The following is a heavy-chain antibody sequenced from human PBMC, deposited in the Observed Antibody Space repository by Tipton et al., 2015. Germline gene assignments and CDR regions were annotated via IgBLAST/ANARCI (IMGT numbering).Heavy chain of an antibody. D-gene: IGHD2-21*02. CDR2: LYFSGST. J-gene: IGHJ4*02. Sequence: TLSLTCNVSGGSISTSNYYWGWIRQPPGKGLEWIGSLYFSGSTYYNPSLKSRVTISIDRFKNQFSLKLSSATAADTAVYYCASPSLPHDRGDYYFQSWGQGSLVTVSS. V-gene: IGHV4-39*01. CDR1: GGSISTSNYY. CDR3: ASPSLPHDRGDYYFQS.